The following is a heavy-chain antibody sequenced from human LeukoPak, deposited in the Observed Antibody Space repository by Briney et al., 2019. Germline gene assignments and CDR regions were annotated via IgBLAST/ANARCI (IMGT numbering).Heavy chain of an antibody. CDR1: EFTFSTYG. CDR2: IRNDGSNK. CDR3: AKAALGRGFCSTTSCFLDP. V-gene: IGHV3-30*02. D-gene: IGHD2-2*01. Sequence: GGSLRLSCAASEFTFSTYGMHWVRQAPGKGLEWVAFIRNDGSNKYHGDSVKGRFTISRDNSKNTLYLQMNSLRVEDTAVYYCAKAALGRGFCSTTSCFLDPWGQGTLVTVSS. J-gene: IGHJ5*02.